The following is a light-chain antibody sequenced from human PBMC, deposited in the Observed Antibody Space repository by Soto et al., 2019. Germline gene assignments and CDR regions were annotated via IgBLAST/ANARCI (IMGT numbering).Light chain of an antibody. CDR2: GNS. CDR1: SSNIGAGYD. CDR3: QSYDSSLSGL. J-gene: IGLJ2*01. V-gene: IGLV1-40*01. Sequence: QSELTQPPSVSGAPGQRVTISCTGSSSNIGAGYDVHWYQQLPGTAPKLLIYGNSNRPSGVPDRFSGSKSGTSASLAITGLQAEDEADYYCQSYDSSLSGLFGGGTKLTVL.